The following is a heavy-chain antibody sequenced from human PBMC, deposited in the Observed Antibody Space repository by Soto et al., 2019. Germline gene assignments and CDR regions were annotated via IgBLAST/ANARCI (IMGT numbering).Heavy chain of an antibody. D-gene: IGHD2-21*01. CDR1: GFTFSNYW. V-gene: IGHV3-7*01. J-gene: IGHJ4*02. CDR3: ASYGIDRRVFQFDY. CDR2: IKQDGSEK. Sequence: EVQLVESGGGLVQPGGSLRLSCAASGFTFSNYWMSWVRQAPGKGLEWVANIKQDGSEKYYVDSAKGRFTISRDNAKNSLYLQKNSLRVEDKAVYYCASYGIDRRVFQFDYWGQGTLVTVSS.